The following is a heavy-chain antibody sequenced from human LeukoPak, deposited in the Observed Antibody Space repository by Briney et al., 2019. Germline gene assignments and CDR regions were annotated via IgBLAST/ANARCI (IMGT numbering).Heavy chain of an antibody. Sequence: SQTLSLTCTVSGGSISSGSYYWSWIRQPAGKGLEWIGRIYTSGSTNYNPSLKSRVTISVDTSKNQFSLKLSSVTAADTAVYYCARDRIAATGYVDYWGQGTLVTVSS. CDR1: GGSISSGSYY. CDR2: IYTSGST. D-gene: IGHD6-13*01. V-gene: IGHV4-61*02. CDR3: ARDRIAATGYVDY. J-gene: IGHJ4*02.